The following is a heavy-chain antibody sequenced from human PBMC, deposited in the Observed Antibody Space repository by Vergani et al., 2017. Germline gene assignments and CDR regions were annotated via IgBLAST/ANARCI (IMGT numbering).Heavy chain of an antibody. J-gene: IGHJ4*02. CDR1: GCSFSFYT. V-gene: IGHV7-4-1*02. CDR3: AREGGGSMFDY. D-gene: IGHD2-8*01. CDR2: INTNTGNP. Sequence: QVQLVQSGSELKKPGASVKVSCKASGCSFSFYTLNWVRQAPGQGLEWMGWINTNTGNPTYAQGFTGRFVFSLDTSVSTSYLQISSLEAEDTAVYYCAREGGGSMFDYWGQGTLVTVSS.